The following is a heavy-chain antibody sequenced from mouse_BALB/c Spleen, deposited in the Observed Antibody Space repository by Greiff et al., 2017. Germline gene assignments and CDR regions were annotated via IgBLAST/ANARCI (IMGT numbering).Heavy chain of an antibody. V-gene: IGHV1-7*01. CDR2: INPSTGYT. D-gene: IGHD1-1*01. Sequence: VQLQQSGAELAKPGASVKMSCKASGYTFPSYWMHWVKQRPGQGLEWIGYINPSTGYTEYNQKFKDKATLTADKSSSTAYMQLSSLTSEDSAVYYCARWWGSSYEGVDYWGQGTSVTVSS. J-gene: IGHJ4*01. CDR3: ARWWGSSYEGVDY. CDR1: GYTFPSYW.